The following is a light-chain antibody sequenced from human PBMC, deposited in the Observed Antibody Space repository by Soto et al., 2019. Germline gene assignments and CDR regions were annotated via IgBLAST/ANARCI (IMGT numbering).Light chain of an antibody. CDR3: QQSYSTPPIT. J-gene: IGKJ5*01. CDR2: SVS. Sequence: DIQMTQSPSSLAASVGARVTITCRASEDIRSYLNWYQQKPGKAPKLLIYSVSSLQGGVPSRFSGNGSGTDFTLTISSLQPEDFAPYYCQQSYSTPPITFGQGTRLEIK. CDR1: EDIRSY. V-gene: IGKV1-39*01.